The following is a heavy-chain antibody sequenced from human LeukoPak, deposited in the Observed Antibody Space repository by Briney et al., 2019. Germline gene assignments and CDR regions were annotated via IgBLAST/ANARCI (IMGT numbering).Heavy chain of an antibody. CDR2: INHSGST. Sequence: GSLRLSCAASGFTFSDYYMNWIRQPPGKGLEWIGEINHSGSTNYKPSLKSRVTLSVDTSKNQFSLKLSSVTAADTAVYYCARGGERYFYESSAYYPEYFHHWGQGTLVTVSS. J-gene: IGHJ1*01. CDR3: ARGGERYFYESSAYYPEYFHH. CDR1: GFTFSDYY. V-gene: IGHV4-34*01. D-gene: IGHD3-22*01.